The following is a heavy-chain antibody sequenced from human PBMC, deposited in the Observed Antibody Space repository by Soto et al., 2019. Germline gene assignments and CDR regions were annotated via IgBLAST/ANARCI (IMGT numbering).Heavy chain of an antibody. J-gene: IGHJ1*01. CDR2: ISGNGDTT. V-gene: IGHV3-23*01. CDR1: GFDFSTYA. D-gene: IGHD3-16*01. Sequence: VQLLESGGDLVQPGGSLRVSCAASGFDFSTYAMTWVRQTPGKGLEWVSSISGNGDTTYYADSLKGRFSISRDNFTNTLYLQMTNLRAEDTAIYFCCHTSTNDGVDFWGQGTLVTVSS. CDR3: CHTSTNDGVDF.